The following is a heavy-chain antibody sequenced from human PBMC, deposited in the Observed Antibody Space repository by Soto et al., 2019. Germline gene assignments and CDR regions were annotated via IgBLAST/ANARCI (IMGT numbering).Heavy chain of an antibody. J-gene: IGHJ4*02. D-gene: IGHD2-15*01. CDR3: TIEGYCSGGSCYPPFDY. Sequence: PGGSLRLSCAASGFTFSNAWMSWVRQAPGKGLEWVGRIKSKTDGGTTDYAVPVKGRFTISRDDSKNTLYLQMNSLKTEDTAVYYCTIEGYCSGGSCYPPFDYWGQGTLVTVSS. CDR2: IKSKTDGGTT. CDR1: GFTFSNAW. V-gene: IGHV3-15*01.